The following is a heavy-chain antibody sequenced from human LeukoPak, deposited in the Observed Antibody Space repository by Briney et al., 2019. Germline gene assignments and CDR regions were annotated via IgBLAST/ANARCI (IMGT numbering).Heavy chain of an antibody. CDR2: ISWNSGSI. CDR1: GFTFDDYA. V-gene: IGHV3-9*01. J-gene: IGHJ4*02. CDR3: AKTPMDRYCSSTSCYYFDY. Sequence: PGGSLRLSCAASGFTFDDYAMDWGRQAPGKGLEWVSGISWNSGSIIYADSVKGRFTISRDNAKNSLYLQMNSLRAEDTALYYCAKTPMDRYCSSTSCYYFDYWGQGTLVTVSS. D-gene: IGHD2-2*01.